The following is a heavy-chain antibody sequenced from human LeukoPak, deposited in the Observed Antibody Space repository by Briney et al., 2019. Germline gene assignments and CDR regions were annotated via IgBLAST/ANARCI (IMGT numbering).Heavy chain of an antibody. J-gene: IGHJ4*02. CDR2: IYSGGST. D-gene: IGHD4-17*01. V-gene: IGHV3-53*01. CDR1: GFTVSKNY. CDR3: ARVPYGDSQGY. Sequence: GGSLRLSCAASGFTVSKNYMSWVRQAPGKGLEWVSVIYSGGSTYKADSVKGRFTISRDNSKNTLYLQMNSLRAEDTAVYYCARVPYGDSQGYWGQGTLVTVSS.